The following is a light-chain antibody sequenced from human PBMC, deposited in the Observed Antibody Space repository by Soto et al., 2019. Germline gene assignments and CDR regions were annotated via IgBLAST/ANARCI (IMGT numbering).Light chain of an antibody. Sequence: RQCPGTLSACVADRVTITCRASLPISNYLAWYQQKPGKIPNLLIYAASTLQAGVPSRFSGSGSGTDFTLTISGLQPEDVAAYCDQEANSAPLTFAGGTKVDIK. CDR1: LPISNY. CDR3: QEANSAPLT. V-gene: IGKV1-27*01. CDR2: AAS. J-gene: IGKJ4*01.